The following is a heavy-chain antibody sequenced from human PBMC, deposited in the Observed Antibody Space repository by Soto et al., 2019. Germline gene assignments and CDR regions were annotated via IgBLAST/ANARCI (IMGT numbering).Heavy chain of an antibody. Sequence: PLETLSLTCAVYGGSFSCYYWSWIRQPPGKGLEWIGEINHSGSTNYNPSLKSRVTISVDTSKNQFSLKLSSVTAADTAVYYCARSEDSSGWYYDYWGQGTLVTVSS. CDR1: GGSFSCYY. CDR3: ARSEDSSGWYYDY. D-gene: IGHD6-19*01. CDR2: INHSGST. J-gene: IGHJ4*02. V-gene: IGHV4-34*01.